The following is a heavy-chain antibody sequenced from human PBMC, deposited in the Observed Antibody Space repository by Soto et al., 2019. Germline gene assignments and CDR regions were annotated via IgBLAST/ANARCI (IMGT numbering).Heavy chain of an antibody. V-gene: IGHV3-23*01. CDR1: GFTFSSYA. D-gene: IGHD6-19*01. CDR2: ISGSGGTT. CDR3: AKTANGWFSAFDI. J-gene: IGHJ3*02. Sequence: EVQLLESGGGLVQPGGSLRLSCAASGFTFSSYAMSWVRQAPGEGLGWVSAISGSGGTTYYADSVKGRFTFSRDNSKNTLYLQMNSLRAEDPAVYYCAKTANGWFSAFDIWGQGTMVTVSS.